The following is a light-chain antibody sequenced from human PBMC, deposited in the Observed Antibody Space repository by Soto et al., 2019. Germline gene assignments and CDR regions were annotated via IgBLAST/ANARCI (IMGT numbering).Light chain of an antibody. J-gene: IGKJ4*01. CDR2: DAS. CDR1: QSVSRY. Sequence: IVLTQSPATLYVSPGERATLSCRASQSVSRYLAWYQQKPGQAPRLLIYDASNRATGIPARFSGSVSGTDGTITISSLEPEDGAVYYCQQRSNWPLTFGGGTKVDIK. V-gene: IGKV3-11*01. CDR3: QQRSNWPLT.